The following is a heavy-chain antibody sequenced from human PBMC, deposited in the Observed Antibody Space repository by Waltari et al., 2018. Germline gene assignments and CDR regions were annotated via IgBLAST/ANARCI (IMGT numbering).Heavy chain of an antibody. CDR2: ISGSGGST. CDR3: AKDSQANWGYYYYGMDV. Sequence: EVQLLESGGGLVQPGGSLRLSCAASGFTFSSYAMRWVRQAPGTGLEWVSAISGSGGSTYYADSVKGRFTISRDNSKNTLYLQMNSLRAEDTAVYYCAKDSQANWGYYYYGMDVWGQGTTVTVSS. V-gene: IGHV3-23*01. D-gene: IGHD7-27*01. CDR1: GFTFSSYA. J-gene: IGHJ6*02.